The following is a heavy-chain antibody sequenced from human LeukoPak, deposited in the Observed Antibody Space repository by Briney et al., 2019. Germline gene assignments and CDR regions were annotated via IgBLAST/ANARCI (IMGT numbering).Heavy chain of an antibody. CDR3: ARGGWLRLRYFDY. J-gene: IGHJ4*02. CDR1: GFTVTSFY. Sequence: GASVKVSCKASGFTVTSFYMHWVRQAPGQGLEWMGIINPSGHTTDYAQKFQGRVTMTRDTPTSTVYMELSSLRSDDTAVYYCARGGWLRLRYFDYWGQGTLVTVSS. D-gene: IGHD5-12*01. V-gene: IGHV1-46*01. CDR2: INPSGHTT.